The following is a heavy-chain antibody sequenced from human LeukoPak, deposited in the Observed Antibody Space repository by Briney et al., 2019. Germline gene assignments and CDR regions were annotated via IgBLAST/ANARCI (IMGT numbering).Heavy chain of an antibody. CDR1: GGSISSGDYY. J-gene: IGHJ6*02. D-gene: IGHD2-15*01. Sequence: SETLSLTCTVSGGSISSGDYYWSWIRQPPGKGLEWIGYIYYSGSTYYNPSLKSRVTISVDTSKNQFSLKLSSVTAADTAVYYCARRMSYYYGMDVWGQGTTATVSS. CDR2: IYYSGST. V-gene: IGHV4-30-4*01. CDR3: ARRMSYYYGMDV.